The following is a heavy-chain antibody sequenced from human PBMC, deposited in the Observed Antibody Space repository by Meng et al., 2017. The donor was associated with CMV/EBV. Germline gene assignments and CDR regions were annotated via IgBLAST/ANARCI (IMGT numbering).Heavy chain of an antibody. CDR3: AREMAAIEDYYYGMDV. J-gene: IGHJ6*02. Sequence: ASVNVSCQASVYTFTSHGISWVRQAPGQGLEWMGWISAYNGNTNYAQKLQGRVTMTTDTSTSTAYMELRSLRSDDTAVYYCAREMAAIEDYYYGMDVWGQGTTVTVSS. V-gene: IGHV1-18*01. D-gene: IGHD2-2*02. CDR2: ISAYNGNT. CDR1: VYTFTSHG.